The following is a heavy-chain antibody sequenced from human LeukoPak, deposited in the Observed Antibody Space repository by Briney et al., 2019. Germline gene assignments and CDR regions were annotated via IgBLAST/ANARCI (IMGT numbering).Heavy chain of an antibody. D-gene: IGHD3-3*02. CDR3: AREVTEHSGAFDI. Sequence: ASVKVSCKASGGTFSSYAISWVRQAPGQGLEWMGGIIPIFGTANYAQKLQGRVTITTDESTSTAYMELSSLRSEDTAVYYCAREVTEHSGAFDIWGQGTMVTVSS. CDR2: IIPIFGTA. J-gene: IGHJ3*02. CDR1: GGTFSSYA. V-gene: IGHV1-69*05.